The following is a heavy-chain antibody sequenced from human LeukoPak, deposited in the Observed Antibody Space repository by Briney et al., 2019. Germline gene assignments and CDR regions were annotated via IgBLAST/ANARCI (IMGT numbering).Heavy chain of an antibody. CDR3: AREGRYYYDSMSAFDI. CDR2: IYYSGSS. Sequence: PSETLSLTCTVSGGSVSDNSYYWGWIRQPPGKGLEWIGYIYYSGSSYYNPSLKSRVTISVDTSKNQFSLKLSSVTAADTAVYYCAREGRYYYDSMSAFDIRGQGTMVTVSS. J-gene: IGHJ3*02. CDR1: GGSVSDNSYY. V-gene: IGHV4-30-4*08. D-gene: IGHD3-22*01.